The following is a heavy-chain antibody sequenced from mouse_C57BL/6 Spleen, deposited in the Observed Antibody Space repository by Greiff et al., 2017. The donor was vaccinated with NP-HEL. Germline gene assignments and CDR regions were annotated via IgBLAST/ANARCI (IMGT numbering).Heavy chain of an antibody. Sequence: EVQLQQSGPELVKPGASVKISCKASGYTFTDYYMNWVKQSHGKSLEWIGDINPNNGGTSYNQKFKGKATLTVDKSSSTAYMELRSLTSEDSAVYYCAAYETLPWFAYWGQGTLVTVSA. V-gene: IGHV1-26*01. J-gene: IGHJ3*01. CDR3: AAYETLPWFAY. CDR2: INPNNGGT. D-gene: IGHD1-1*01. CDR1: GYTFTDYY.